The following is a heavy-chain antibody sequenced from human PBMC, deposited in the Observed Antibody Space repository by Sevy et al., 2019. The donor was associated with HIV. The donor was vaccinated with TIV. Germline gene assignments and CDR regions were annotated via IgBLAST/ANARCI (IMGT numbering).Heavy chain of an antibody. CDR3: ARGTLRRGYSYGFYDY. CDR2: INWNGGST. CDR1: GFTFDDYG. V-gene: IGHV3-20*04. Sequence: GGSLRLSCAASGFTFDDYGMSWVRQAPGKGLEWVSGINWNGGSTGYADSVKGRLTISRDNAKNSLYLQMNSLRAEDTALYYCARGTLRRGYSYGFYDYWGQGTLVTVSS. D-gene: IGHD5-18*01. J-gene: IGHJ4*02.